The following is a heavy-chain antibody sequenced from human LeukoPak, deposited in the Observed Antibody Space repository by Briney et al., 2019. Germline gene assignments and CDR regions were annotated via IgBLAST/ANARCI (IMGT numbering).Heavy chain of an antibody. CDR2: ISSSSSTI. J-gene: IGHJ6*02. CDR3: ARDLYCSSTSCYYYYYYGMDV. CDR1: GFTFSSYS. D-gene: IGHD2-2*01. Sequence: GGSLRLSCAASGFTFSSYSMNWVRQAPGKGLEWVSYISSSSSTIYYADSVKGRFTISRDNAKNSLYLQMNSLRAEDTAVYYCARDLYCSSTSCYYYYYYGMDVWGQGTTVTVSS. V-gene: IGHV3-48*04.